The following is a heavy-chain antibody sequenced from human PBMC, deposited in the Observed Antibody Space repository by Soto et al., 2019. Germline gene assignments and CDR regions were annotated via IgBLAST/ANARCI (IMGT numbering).Heavy chain of an antibody. CDR1: GFTFSDYY. Sequence: GGSLRLSCAASGFTFSDYYMSWIRQAPGKGLEWVSYISSSGSTIYYADSVKGRFTISRDNAKNSLYLQMNSLRAEDTAVYYCARDLMYSSSWYMEDYYYYMDVWGKGTTVTVSS. J-gene: IGHJ6*03. CDR3: ARDLMYSSSWYMEDYYYYMDV. V-gene: IGHV3-11*01. CDR2: ISSSGSTI. D-gene: IGHD6-13*01.